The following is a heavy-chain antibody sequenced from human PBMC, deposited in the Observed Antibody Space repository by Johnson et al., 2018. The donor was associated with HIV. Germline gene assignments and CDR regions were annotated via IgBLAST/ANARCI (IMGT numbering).Heavy chain of an antibody. CDR3: ARDRVLLWFGESPLDAFDI. CDR1: GFTFSSYA. J-gene: IGHJ3*02. D-gene: IGHD3-10*01. V-gene: IGHV3-33*08. Sequence: QVQLVESGGGVVQPGRSLRLSCAASGFTFSSYAMHWVRQAPGKGLEWVAVIWYDGSNKYYADSVKGRFTISRDNSKNTLYLQMNSLRADETAVYYCARDRVLLWFGESPLDAFDIWGQGTMVTVSS. CDR2: IWYDGSNK.